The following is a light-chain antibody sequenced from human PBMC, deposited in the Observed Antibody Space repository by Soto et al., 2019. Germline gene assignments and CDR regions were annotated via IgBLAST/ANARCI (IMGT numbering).Light chain of an antibody. CDR2: GAS. J-gene: IGKJ5*01. V-gene: IGKV3-20*01. Sequence: EIVLTQSPATLSSSPGDRVTLSCRASQTVIISYLTWYQQKPGQAPRLLIFGASKRATGIPDRCSGSGSGRDFTLTISGLEPEDFAVYYCQQYGSSPLISFGQGTRLEIK. CDR3: QQYGSSPLIS. CDR1: QTVIISY.